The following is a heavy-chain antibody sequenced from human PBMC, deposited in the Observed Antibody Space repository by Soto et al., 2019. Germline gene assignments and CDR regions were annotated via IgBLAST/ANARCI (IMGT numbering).Heavy chain of an antibody. J-gene: IGHJ6*02. Sequence: SQTLSLTCVGSGDTVSSNSVAWNWVRQSPSRGLEWLGRTYYRSRWYSDYAVSVRSRIDINADTSKSQFSLQLRSLTAADTAVYYCAKHRDYDGMDVWGQGTAVTVSS. CDR1: GDTVSSNSVA. CDR3: AKHRDYDGMDV. V-gene: IGHV6-1*01. CDR2: TYYRSRWYS. D-gene: IGHD2-21*01.